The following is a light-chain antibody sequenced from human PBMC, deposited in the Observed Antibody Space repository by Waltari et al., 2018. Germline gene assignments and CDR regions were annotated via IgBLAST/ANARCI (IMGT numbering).Light chain of an antibody. V-gene: IGLV1-44*01. CDR2: NNM. J-gene: IGLJ3*02. Sequence: QSVLTQPPSTSGTPGQRVTISCSGSSSNVGPNYVSWYQQLPGTAPTLLIYNNMRRASGLPDRFSGSKSGTSASLASSGLQSEDEADYYCAAWDDSLNAWMFGGGTKLTVL. CDR3: AAWDDSLNAWM. CDR1: SSNVGPNY.